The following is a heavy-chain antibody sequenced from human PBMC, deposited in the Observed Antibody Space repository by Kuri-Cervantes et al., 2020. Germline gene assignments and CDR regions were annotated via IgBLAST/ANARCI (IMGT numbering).Heavy chain of an antibody. CDR3: AGDDFVGVVVPAANRFDY. Sequence: ASVKVSCKASGYTFTSYGISWVRQAPGQGLEWMGWISAYNGNTNYAQKLQGRVTMTTDKSTSTAYMELRSLRSDDTAVYYCAGDDFVGVVVPAANRFDYWGQGTLVTVSS. D-gene: IGHD2-2*01. J-gene: IGHJ4*02. CDR1: GYTFTSYG. V-gene: IGHV1-18*01. CDR2: ISAYNGNT.